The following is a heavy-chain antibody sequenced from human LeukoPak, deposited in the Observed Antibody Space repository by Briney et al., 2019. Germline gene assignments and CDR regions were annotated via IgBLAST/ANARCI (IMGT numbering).Heavy chain of an antibody. CDR2: ISSSSDYI. D-gene: IGHD1-26*01. Sequence: GGSLRLSCAASGFTFSDYNMNWVRQAPGKGLEWASSISSSSDYIHYADSVKGRFTISRDNAKNSLSLQMNSLRAEDTAVYYCARGLRGTTWVFDCWGQGTRVTVSS. J-gene: IGHJ4*02. V-gene: IGHV3-21*01. CDR3: ARGLRGTTWVFDC. CDR1: GFTFSDYN.